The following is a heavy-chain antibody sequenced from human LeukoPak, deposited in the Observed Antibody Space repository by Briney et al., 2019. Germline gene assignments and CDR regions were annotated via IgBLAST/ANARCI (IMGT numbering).Heavy chain of an antibody. V-gene: IGHV3-7*01. CDR1: GFIFSNSW. CDR2: IKQEVSEK. Sequence: GGSLRLSCAASGFIFSNSWMSWIRQPPGKGLEWVAYIKQEVSEKYYVDSVKGRFTIARDNAQNSLYLQMNSLRAEDTAMFYCVGWSGDNFNYWGQGTLVTVSS. D-gene: IGHD3-10*01. J-gene: IGHJ4*02. CDR3: VGWSGDNFNY.